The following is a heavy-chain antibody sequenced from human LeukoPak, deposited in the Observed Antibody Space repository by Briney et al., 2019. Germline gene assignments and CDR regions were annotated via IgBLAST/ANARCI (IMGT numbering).Heavy chain of an antibody. V-gene: IGHV1-2*02. CDR3: ASATLRCSGGSCYEMDV. CDR1: GYTFTGYY. CDR2: INPNSGGT. Sequence: ASVKVSCKASGYTFTGYYMHWVRQAPGQGLEWMGWINPNSGGTNYAQKFQGRVTMTWDTSISTAYMELSRLRSEDTAVYYCASATLRCSGGSCYEMDVWGKGTTVTVSS. D-gene: IGHD2-15*01. J-gene: IGHJ6*04.